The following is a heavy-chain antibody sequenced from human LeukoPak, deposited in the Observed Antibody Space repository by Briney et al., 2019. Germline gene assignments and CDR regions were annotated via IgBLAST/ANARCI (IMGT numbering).Heavy chain of an antibody. J-gene: IGHJ4*02. CDR1: GYTFTGYY. V-gene: IGHV1-18*04. CDR2: ISAYNGNT. CDR3: ARDNIMWEAVLRGVLFDY. Sequence: ASVKVSCKASGYTFTGYYMHWVRQAPGQGLEWMGWISAYNGNTNYAQKLQGRVTMTTDTSTSTAYMELRSLRSDDTAVYYCARDNIMWEAVLRGVLFDYWGQGTLVTVSS. D-gene: IGHD1-26*01.